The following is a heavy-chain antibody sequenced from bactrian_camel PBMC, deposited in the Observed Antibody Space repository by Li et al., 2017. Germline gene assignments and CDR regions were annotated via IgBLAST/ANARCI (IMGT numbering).Heavy chain of an antibody. Sequence: VQLVESGGDLVQPGGSLRPSCEAFGFSFNTASVMTWVRQAPGKGLEWVSSISSLGALTYYADSVKGQFTISRDNAKNTVYLQMNSLKPEDTAVYYCVRGWDDDTWSFNYWGQGTQVTVS. CDR1: GFSFNTASV. CDR2: ISSLGALT. CDR3: VRGWDDDTWSFNY. V-gene: IGHV3S40*01. J-gene: IGHJ4*01. D-gene: IGHD3*01.